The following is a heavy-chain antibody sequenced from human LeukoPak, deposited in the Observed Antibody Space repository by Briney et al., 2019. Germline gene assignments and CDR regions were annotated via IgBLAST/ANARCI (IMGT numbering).Heavy chain of an antibody. J-gene: IGHJ4*02. Sequence: ASEKVSCKTSGYAFTDYFMHWVRQAPGQGPEWMGLINPNFGGTAYAHKFQDRVTMTRDTSISTVYMELTSLTSDDTAVYYCAGGSQGFDYWGQGTLVTVSS. V-gene: IGHV1-2*02. D-gene: IGHD3-16*01. CDR3: AGGSQGFDY. CDR2: INPNFGGT. CDR1: GYAFTDYF.